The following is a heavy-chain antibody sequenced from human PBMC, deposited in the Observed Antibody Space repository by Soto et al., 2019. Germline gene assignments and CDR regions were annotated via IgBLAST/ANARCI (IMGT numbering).Heavy chain of an antibody. V-gene: IGHV4-59*01. D-gene: IGHD1-26*01. CDR2: INYSGST. J-gene: IGHJ6*02. Sequence: PSETLSLTCTVSGVSMTSYYWSWIRQPPGKGPEWIGYINYSGSTNYNPSLKSRVTISVDTSKNQFSLKLSSVTAADTAVYYCPRVPWENNGMDVWGQGTTVTVSS. CDR1: GVSMTSYY. CDR3: PRVPWENNGMDV.